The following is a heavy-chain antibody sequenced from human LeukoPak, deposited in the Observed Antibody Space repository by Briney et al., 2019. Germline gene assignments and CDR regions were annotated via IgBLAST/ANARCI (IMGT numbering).Heavy chain of an antibody. CDR1: GGSISSSSYY. CDR3: ARPRLGATPFDAFDI. V-gene: IGHV4-61*05. Sequence: PSETLSLTCTVSGGSISSSSYYWSWIRQPPGKGLEWIGYIYYSGSTNYNPSLKSRVTISVDTSKNQFSLKLSSVTAADTAVYYCARPRLGATPFDAFDIWGQGTMVTVSS. J-gene: IGHJ3*02. D-gene: IGHD1-26*01. CDR2: IYYSGST.